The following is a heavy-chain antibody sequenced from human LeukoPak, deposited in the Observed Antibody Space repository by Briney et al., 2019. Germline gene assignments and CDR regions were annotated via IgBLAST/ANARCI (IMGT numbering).Heavy chain of an antibody. CDR3: ARDRTAMVNDYYYYYMDV. D-gene: IGHD5-18*01. CDR2: IWYDGSNK. J-gene: IGHJ6*03. CDR1: GFTFSSYG. V-gene: IGHV3-33*01. Sequence: GGSLRLSRAASGFTFSSYGMHWVRQAPGKGLEWVAVIWYDGSNKYYADSVKGRFTISRDNSKNTLYLQMNSLRAEDTAVYYCARDRTAMVNDYYYYYMDVWGKGTTVTVSS.